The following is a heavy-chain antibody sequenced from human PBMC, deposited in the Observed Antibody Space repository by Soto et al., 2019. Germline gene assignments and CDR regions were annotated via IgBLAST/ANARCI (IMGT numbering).Heavy chain of an antibody. CDR3: AREGAVWFGELFSYYFDY. Sequence: PGGSLRLSCAASGFTFSSYSMNWVRQAPGKGLEWVSSISSSSSYIYYADSVKGRFTISRDNAKNSLYLQMNSLRAEDTAVYYCAREGAVWFGELFSYYFDYWGQGTLVTVSS. J-gene: IGHJ4*02. CDR1: GFTFSSYS. CDR2: ISSSSSYI. D-gene: IGHD3-10*01. V-gene: IGHV3-21*01.